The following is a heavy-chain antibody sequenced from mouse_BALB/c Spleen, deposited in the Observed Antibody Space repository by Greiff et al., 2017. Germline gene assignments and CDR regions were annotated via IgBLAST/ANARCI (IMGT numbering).Heavy chain of an antibody. V-gene: IGHV1-18*01. CDR2: INPNNGGT. D-gene: IGHD2-3*01. CDR1: GYTFTEYT. CDR3: ARLWDGYYVFAY. J-gene: IGHJ3*01. Sequence: EVQLQQSGPELVKPGASVKISCKTSGYTFTEYTMHWVKQSHGKSLAWIGGINPNNGGTSYNQKFKGKATLTVDKSSSTAYMELRSLTSEDSAVYYCARLWDGYYVFAYWGQGTLVTVSA.